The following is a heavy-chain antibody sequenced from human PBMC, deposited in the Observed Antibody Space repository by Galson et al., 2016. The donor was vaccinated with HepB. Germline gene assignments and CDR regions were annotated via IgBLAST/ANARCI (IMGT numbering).Heavy chain of an antibody. J-gene: IGHJ6*02. V-gene: IGHV3-53*05. D-gene: IGHD3-10*01. Sequence: SLRLSCAVSGFTVSTYYMSWVRQAPGKGLEWVSVIYTDGETHFADSVKGRFSISRDISRNTLYLQMNSLKVEDTALYYCARYQFFFGSGSYSLRRGYYHGMDVWGQGTTVTASS. CDR1: GFTVSTYY. CDR2: IYTDGET. CDR3: ARYQFFFGSGSYSLRRGYYHGMDV.